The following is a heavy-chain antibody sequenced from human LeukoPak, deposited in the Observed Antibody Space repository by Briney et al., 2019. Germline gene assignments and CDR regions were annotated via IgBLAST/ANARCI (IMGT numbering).Heavy chain of an antibody. J-gene: IGHJ4*02. CDR3: ARTSAGSGWPFDY. CDR2: INHSGST. D-gene: IGHD6-19*01. V-gene: IGHV4-34*01. CDR1: GGSFSGYY. Sequence: PSETLSLTCAAYGGSFSGYYWSWIRQPPGKGLEWIGEINHSGSTNYNPSLKSRVTMSVDTSKNQFSLKLSSVTAADTAVYYCARTSAGSGWPFDYWGQGTLVTVSS.